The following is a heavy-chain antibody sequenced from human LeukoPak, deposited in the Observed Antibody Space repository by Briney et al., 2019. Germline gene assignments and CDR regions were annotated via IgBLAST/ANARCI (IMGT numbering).Heavy chain of an antibody. J-gene: IGHJ6*03. CDR2: ITGSGGST. V-gene: IGHV3-23*01. Sequence: TGGSLRLSCAASGFTFSSYGMSWVRQAPGKGLEWVSTITGSGGSTYYADSVKGRFTISRDNSKNTLYLQMNSLRAEDTAVYYCAKESGYDNCYYYYMDVWGRGTTITVSS. CDR1: GFTFSSYG. D-gene: IGHD5-12*01. CDR3: AKESGYDNCYYYYMDV.